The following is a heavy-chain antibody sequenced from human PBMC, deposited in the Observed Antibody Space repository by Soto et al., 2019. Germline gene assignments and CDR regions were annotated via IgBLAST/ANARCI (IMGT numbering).Heavy chain of an antibody. V-gene: IGHV3-53*05. D-gene: IGHD1-7*01. J-gene: IGHJ3*01. CDR1: GFTVNNLF. Sequence: GGSLRLSCAASGFTVNNLFMTWVRQAPGKGLEWVSVISSDDSTYYADSVKGRFTISRDNSKNTLYLQMNSLRAEDTAVYYCARGGAGTTDDASDLWGQGTMVTVSS. CDR3: ARGGAGTTDDASDL. CDR2: ISSDDST.